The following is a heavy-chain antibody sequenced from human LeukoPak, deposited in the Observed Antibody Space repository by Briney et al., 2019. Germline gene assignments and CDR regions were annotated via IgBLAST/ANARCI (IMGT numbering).Heavy chain of an antibody. CDR1: GGSISSYY. CDR2: IYYSGST. J-gene: IGHJ6*02. CDR3: ARVPAYYYGMDV. V-gene: IGHV4-59*01. Sequence: SETLSLTCTVSGGSISSYYWSWIRQPPGKGLEWIGYIYYSGSTNYNPSLKSRVTISVDTSKNQFSLKLGSVTAADTAVYYCARVPAYYYGMDVWGQGTTVTVSS.